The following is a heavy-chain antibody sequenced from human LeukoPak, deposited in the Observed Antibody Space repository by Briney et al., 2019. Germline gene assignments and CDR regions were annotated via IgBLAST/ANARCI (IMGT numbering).Heavy chain of an antibody. CDR2: ISYDGSNK. V-gene: IGHV3-30-3*01. CDR3: ASEGVVVVAATTAPYFQH. J-gene: IGHJ1*01. CDR1: GFAFSSYA. D-gene: IGHD2-15*01. Sequence: GGSLRLSCAASGFAFSSYAMHWVRQAPGKGLEGVAVISYDGSNKYYADSVKGRFTISRDNSKNTLYLQMNSLRAEDTAVYYCASEGVVVVAATTAPYFQHWGQGTLVTVSS.